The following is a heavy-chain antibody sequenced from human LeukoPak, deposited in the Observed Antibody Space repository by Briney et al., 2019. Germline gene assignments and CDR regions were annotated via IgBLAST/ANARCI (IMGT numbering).Heavy chain of an antibody. V-gene: IGHV4-31*03. Sequence: SQTLSLTCTVSGGSISSGGYYWSWIRQLPGKGLEWIGQIYFSGTAHYNPSLMSRVTISVDASKNQFSLKLSSVTAADTAVYYCARDLSSYGHLIHFDYWGQGTLVTVPS. CDR2: IYFSGTA. D-gene: IGHD5-18*01. J-gene: IGHJ4*02. CDR3: ARDLSSYGHLIHFDY. CDR1: GGSISSGGYY.